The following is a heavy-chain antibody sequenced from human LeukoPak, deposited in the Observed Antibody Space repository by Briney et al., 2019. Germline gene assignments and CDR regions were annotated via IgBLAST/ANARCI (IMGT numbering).Heavy chain of an antibody. CDR3: AKDGIDYMDYYYMDV. CDR2: IRYDGSNK. Sequence: GGSLRLSCAASGFTFSSYGMHWVRQAPGKGLEWEAFIRYDGSNKYYADSVKGRFTISRDNSKNTLYLQMNSLRAEDTAVYYCAKDGIDYMDYYYMDVWGKGTTVTVSS. J-gene: IGHJ6*03. V-gene: IGHV3-30*02. D-gene: IGHD1-26*01. CDR1: GFTFSSYG.